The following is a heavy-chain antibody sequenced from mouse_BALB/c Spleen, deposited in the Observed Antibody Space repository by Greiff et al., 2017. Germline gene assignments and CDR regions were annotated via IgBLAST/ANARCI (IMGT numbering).Heavy chain of an antibody. CDR3: AREGYYYGSSSGFDY. D-gene: IGHD1-1*01. V-gene: IGHV2-9*02. Sequence: QVQLKESGPGLVAPSQSLSITCTVSGFSLTSYGVHWVRQPPGKGLEWLGVIWAGGSTNYNSALMSRLSISKDNSKSQVFLKMNSLQTDDTAMYYCAREGYYYGSSSGFDYWGQGTTLTVSS. J-gene: IGHJ2*01. CDR2: IWAGGST. CDR1: GFSLTSYG.